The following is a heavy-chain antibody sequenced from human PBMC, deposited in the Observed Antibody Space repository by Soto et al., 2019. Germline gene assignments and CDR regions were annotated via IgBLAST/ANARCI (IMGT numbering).Heavy chain of an antibody. V-gene: IGHV3-66*01. CDR2: IYTTGRT. J-gene: IGHJ5*02. D-gene: IGHD4-17*01. CDR3: PRVSADYPFRWFDP. Sequence: EVQLVEAGGGLVQPGGSLRLSCAASGFNVSNNYVTWVRQAPGKGLDWVSLIYTTGRTDYADSVKGRFTLSRDTSKNMLYLQMHNLRAEDTAVYYCPRVSADYPFRWFDPWGQGTLVTVSS. CDR1: GFNVSNNY.